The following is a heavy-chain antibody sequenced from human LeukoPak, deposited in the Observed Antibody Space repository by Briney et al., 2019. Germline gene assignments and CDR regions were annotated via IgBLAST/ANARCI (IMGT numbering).Heavy chain of an antibody. CDR1: GGTFRSYA. V-gene: IGHV1-69*05. CDR3: AREPHPGGYSYGRYYYYYYMDV. Sequence: GASVKVSCKASGGTFRSYAISWVRQAPGQGLEWMGGINPIFGTANYAQKLQGRVTMTTDTSTSTAYMELRSLRSDDTAVYYCAREPHPGGYSYGRYYYYYYMDVWGKGTTVTVSS. CDR2: INPIFGTA. J-gene: IGHJ6*03. D-gene: IGHD5-18*01.